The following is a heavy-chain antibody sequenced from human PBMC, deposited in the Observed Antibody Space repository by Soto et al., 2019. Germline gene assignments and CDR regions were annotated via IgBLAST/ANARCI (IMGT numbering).Heavy chain of an antibody. D-gene: IGHD3-9*01. J-gene: IGHJ6*02. Sequence: GGSLRLSCAASGFCFSLYGMHWVRQTPGKGLEWMASISYDGSKKYYTDSVKGRFTISRDNSKHTLYLQVNSLRPEDTSLYYCAKVFYPVEVATYAMDVWGQGTMVTVS. CDR3: AKVFYPVEVATYAMDV. CDR1: GFCFSLYG. V-gene: IGHV3-30*18. CDR2: ISYDGSKK.